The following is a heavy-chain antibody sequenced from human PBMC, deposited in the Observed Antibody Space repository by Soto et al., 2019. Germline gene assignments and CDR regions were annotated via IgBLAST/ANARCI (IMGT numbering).Heavy chain of an antibody. CDR3: VREGAATGSVYPDY. CDR2: ISYSGST. D-gene: IGHD6-13*01. V-gene: IGHV4-59*01. J-gene: IGHJ4*02. Sequence: PSETLSLTCTVSGGSISGYFWSWIRQPPGKGLEWIGYISYSGSTNYNSSLKSRVTMSIDTSKNQFSLRLTSVTAADTAVYYCVREGAATGSVYPDYWGQGTLVTVSS. CDR1: GGSISGYF.